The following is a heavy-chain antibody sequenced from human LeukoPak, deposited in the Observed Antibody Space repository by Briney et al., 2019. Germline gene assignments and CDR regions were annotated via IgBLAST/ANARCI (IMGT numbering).Heavy chain of an antibody. D-gene: IGHD6-6*01. CDR3: ARGVGGSRSEGYYGMDV. Sequence: GGSLRLSCAASGFTVSANYMTWVRQAPGKGLEWVSVIYSGGSTHYADSVKGRFTISRDNSKNTVYLQMNSLRAEDTAVYYCARGVGGSRSEGYYGMDVWGQGTTVTVSS. V-gene: IGHV3-66*01. CDR2: IYSGGST. CDR1: GFTVSANY. J-gene: IGHJ6*02.